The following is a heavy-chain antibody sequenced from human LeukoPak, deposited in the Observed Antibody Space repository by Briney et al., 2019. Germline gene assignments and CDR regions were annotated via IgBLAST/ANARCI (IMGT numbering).Heavy chain of an antibody. V-gene: IGHV4-59*12. J-gene: IGHJ4*02. D-gene: IGHD3-22*01. CDR1: GGSISSNY. CDR2: IYYSGST. CDR3: ARDSSGYQGFDY. Sequence: SETLSLTCSVSGGSISSNYWSWIRQPPGKGLEWIGYIYYSGSTYYNPSLKSRVTISVDTSKNQFSLKLSSVTAADTAVYYCARDSSGYQGFDYWGQGTLVTVSS.